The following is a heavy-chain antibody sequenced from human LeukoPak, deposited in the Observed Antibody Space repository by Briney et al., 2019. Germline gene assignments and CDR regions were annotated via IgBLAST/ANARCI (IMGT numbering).Heavy chain of an antibody. J-gene: IGHJ4*02. Sequence: SETLSLTCTVSGGSISSHYWSWIRQPPGNGLEWIGYIYYIGSTNYNPSLKSRVTISVDTSKNQFSLKLSSVTAADTAVYYCARSFHAYFDYWGQGTLVTVSS. CDR2: IYYIGST. D-gene: IGHD2/OR15-2a*01. V-gene: IGHV4-59*11. CDR1: GGSISSHY. CDR3: ARSFHAYFDY.